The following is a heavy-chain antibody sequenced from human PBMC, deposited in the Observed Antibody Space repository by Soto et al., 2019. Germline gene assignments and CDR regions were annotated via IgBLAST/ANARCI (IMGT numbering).Heavy chain of an antibody. J-gene: IGHJ5*02. Sequence: SETLSLTCTVYGGSISSGGYYWSWIRQHPGKGLEWIGYIYYSGSTYYNPSLKSRVTISVDTSKNQFSLKLSSVTAADTAVYYCAREVVAGWFDPWGQGTLVTVSS. CDR2: IYYSGST. CDR1: GGSISSGGYY. V-gene: IGHV4-31*03. CDR3: AREVVAGWFDP. D-gene: IGHD2-15*01.